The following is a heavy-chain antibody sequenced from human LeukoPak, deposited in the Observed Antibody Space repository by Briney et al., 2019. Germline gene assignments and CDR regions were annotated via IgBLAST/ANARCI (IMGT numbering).Heavy chain of an antibody. CDR1: GFTFSSYG. CDR3: ARDPNYYGSGSYFAYFDL. J-gene: IGHJ4*02. D-gene: IGHD3-10*01. V-gene: IGHV3-33*01. Sequence: GGSLRLSCAASGFTFSSYGMHWVRQAPGKGLEWVAVIWHNGNKKYYADSVQGRFTISRDNSKNTLYPQMNSLRAEDTAVYYCARDPNYYGSGSYFAYFDLWGQGTLVTVSS. CDR2: IWHNGNKK.